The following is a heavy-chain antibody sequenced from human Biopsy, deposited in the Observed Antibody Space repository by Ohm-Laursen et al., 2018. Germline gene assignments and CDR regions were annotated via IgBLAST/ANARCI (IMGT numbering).Heavy chain of an antibody. Sequence: GVSVKVSCKVSGDTLTELSMHWVRQAPGKGLEWMGGFAPENGKTVYAQNFQARVSMTEDTSTDTAYMELSSLRSEDTAVYYCAADINVWNVNYWGQGTQVTVSS. CDR1: GDTLTELS. CDR3: AADINVWNVNY. D-gene: IGHD1-1*01. J-gene: IGHJ4*02. V-gene: IGHV1-24*01. CDR2: FAPENGKT.